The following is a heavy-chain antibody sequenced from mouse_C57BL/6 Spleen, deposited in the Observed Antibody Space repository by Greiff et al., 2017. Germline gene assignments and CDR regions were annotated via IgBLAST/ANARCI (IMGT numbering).Heavy chain of an antibody. J-gene: IGHJ4*01. CDR1: GYSFTGYY. CDR3: AREGVLEFITTVVGAMDY. V-gene: IGHV1-42*01. Sequence: VQLQQSGPELVKPGASVKISCKASGYSFTGYYMNWVKQSPEKSLEWIGEINPSTGGTTYNQKFKAKATLTVDKSSSTAYMQLKSLTSEDSAVYYCAREGVLEFITTVVGAMDYWGQGTSVTVSS. D-gene: IGHD1-1*01. CDR2: INPSTGGT.